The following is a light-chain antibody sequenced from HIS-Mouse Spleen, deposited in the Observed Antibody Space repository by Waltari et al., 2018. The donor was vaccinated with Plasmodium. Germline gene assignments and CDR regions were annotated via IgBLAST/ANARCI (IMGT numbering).Light chain of an antibody. CDR1: ALPTKD. J-gene: IGLJ3*02. Sequence: SYELTQPPSVSVSAGQTARITCSGPALPTKDPYWYQQKSGQAPVLVIYEESKRPSGIPERFSGSSSGTMATLTISGAQVEDEADYYCHSTDSSGNHRVFGGGTKLTVL. CDR2: EES. V-gene: IGLV3-10*01. CDR3: HSTDSSGNHRV.